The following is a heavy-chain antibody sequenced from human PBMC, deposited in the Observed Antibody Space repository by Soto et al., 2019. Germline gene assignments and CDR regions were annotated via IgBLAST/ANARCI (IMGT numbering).Heavy chain of an antibody. D-gene: IGHD3-16*02. CDR3: ARXKLSDYVWGSYRYHFDY. CDR1: GGSFSCYY. J-gene: IGHJ4*02. CDR2: INHSGST. Sequence: SETLSLTCAVYGGSFSCYYWSWIRQPPGKGLEWIGEINHSGSTNYNPSLKSRVTISVDTSKNQFSLKLSSVTAADTAVYYCARXKLSDYVWGSYRYHFDYWGRGTVVTVSS. V-gene: IGHV4-34*01.